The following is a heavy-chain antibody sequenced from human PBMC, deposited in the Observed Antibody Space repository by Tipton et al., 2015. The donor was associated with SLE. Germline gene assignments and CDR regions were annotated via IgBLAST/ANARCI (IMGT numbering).Heavy chain of an antibody. V-gene: IGHV4-39*07. CDR1: GGSISSSSYY. CDR3: ARDRADFDI. D-gene: IGHD1-26*01. Sequence: TLSLTCTVSGGSISSSSYYWGWIRQPPGKGLEWIGSIYYSGSTYYNPSLKSRVTISVDTSKNQFSLKLSSVTAADTAVYYCARDRADFDIWGQGTMVTVSS. J-gene: IGHJ3*02. CDR2: IYYSGST.